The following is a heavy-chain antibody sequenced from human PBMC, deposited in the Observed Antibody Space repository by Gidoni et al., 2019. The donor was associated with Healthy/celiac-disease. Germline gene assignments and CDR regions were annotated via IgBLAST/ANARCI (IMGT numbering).Heavy chain of an antibody. Sequence: EVQLVESGGGLVQPGGSLRLSCAASGFTFSSYSMNWVRQAPGKGLEWVSYMSSSSSTIYYADSVKGRFTISRDNAKNSLYLQINSLRDEDTAVYYCARDRSWVYEAIWSGFDYWGQGTLVTVSS. CDR2: MSSSSSTI. CDR3: ARDRSWVYEAIWSGFDY. J-gene: IGHJ4*02. D-gene: IGHD3-3*01. V-gene: IGHV3-48*02. CDR1: GFTFSSYS.